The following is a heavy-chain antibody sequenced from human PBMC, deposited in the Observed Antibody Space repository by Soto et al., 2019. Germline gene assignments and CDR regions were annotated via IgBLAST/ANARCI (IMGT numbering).Heavy chain of an antibody. CDR1: GFTFSSYW. Sequence: EVQLVEFGGGLAQPGGSLRLSCAASGFTFSSYWMYWVRQAPGEGLVWVSRINSDGSSTTYADSVKGRFNGSRDNAKGTLYLHMNSLRAEDTAVYYCARDGGHFDYWCQGILITVSS. CDR2: INSDGSST. CDR3: ARDGGHFDY. D-gene: IGHD3-10*01. V-gene: IGHV3-74*01. J-gene: IGHJ4*02.